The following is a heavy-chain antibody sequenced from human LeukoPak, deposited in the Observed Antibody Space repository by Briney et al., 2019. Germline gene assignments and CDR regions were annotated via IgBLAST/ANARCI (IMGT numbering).Heavy chain of an antibody. V-gene: IGHV4-61*01. J-gene: IGHJ3*02. CDR3: ARGRITIFGVDTRDAFDI. D-gene: IGHD3-3*01. Sequence: SETLSLTCTVSGYSISTGYYWSWIRQPPGKGLGWIGSIYYSASTNYNTSLKSRLTIAVDTSKVQFALRLSSVTAADTAVYYCARGRITIFGVDTRDAFDIWGQGTMVTVSS. CDR2: IYYSAST. CDR1: GYSISTGYY.